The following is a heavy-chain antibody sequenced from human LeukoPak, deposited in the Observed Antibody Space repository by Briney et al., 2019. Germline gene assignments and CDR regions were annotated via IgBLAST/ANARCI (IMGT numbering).Heavy chain of an antibody. CDR2: ISSSGSTI. D-gene: IGHD6-13*01. V-gene: IGHV3-48*04. J-gene: IGHJ6*03. CDR1: GFTFSSYS. CDR3: ARDGAEQQLVHYYYYMDV. Sequence: PGGSLRLSCAASGFTFSSYSMNWVRQAPGKGLEWVSYISSSGSTIYYADSVKGRFTISRDNAKNSLYLQMNSLRAEDTAVYYCARDGAEQQLVHYYYYMDVWGKGTTVTVSS.